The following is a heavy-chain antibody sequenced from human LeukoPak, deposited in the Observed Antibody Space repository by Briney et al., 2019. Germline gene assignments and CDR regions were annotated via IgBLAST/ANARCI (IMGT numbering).Heavy chain of an antibody. J-gene: IGHJ6*03. CDR3: ARGGVQLWPPGYYYMDV. CDR2: IIPIFGTA. V-gene: IGHV1-69*05. Sequence: SVKDSCKASGGTFSSYAISWVRQAPGQGLEWMGGIIPIFGTANYAQKFQGRVTITTDESTSTAYMELSSLRSEDTAVYYCARGGVQLWPPGYYYMDVWGKGTTVTVSS. CDR1: GGTFSSYA. D-gene: IGHD5-18*01.